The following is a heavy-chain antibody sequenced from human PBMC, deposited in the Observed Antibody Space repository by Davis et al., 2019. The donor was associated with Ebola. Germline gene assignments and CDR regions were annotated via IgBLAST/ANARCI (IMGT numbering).Heavy chain of an antibody. Sequence: GESLKISCAASGFTFSSYGMHWVRQAPGKGLEWVANIKQDGSEKYYVDSVKGRFTISRDNAKNSLYLQINSLRAEDTAVYYCARGTTVGWDNWFDPWGQGTLVTVSS. CDR3: ARGTTVGWDNWFDP. J-gene: IGHJ5*02. CDR1: GFTFSSYG. D-gene: IGHD4-11*01. CDR2: IKQDGSEK. V-gene: IGHV3-7*01.